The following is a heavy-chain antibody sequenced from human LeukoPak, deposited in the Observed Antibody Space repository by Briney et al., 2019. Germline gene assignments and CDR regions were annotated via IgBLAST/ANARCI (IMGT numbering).Heavy chain of an antibody. J-gene: IGHJ4*02. D-gene: IGHD3-22*01. CDR3: AATPYYDSSGYYSY. CDR1: GYTLTELS. CDR2: FDPEDNET. V-gene: IGHV1-24*01. Sequence: ASVKVSCKVSGYTLTELSMHWVRQAPGKGLEWMGGFDPEDNETIYAQKFQGRVTVTEDSSTDTGYMDLSSLRSEDTAVYYCAATPYYDSSGYYSYWGQGTLITVSS.